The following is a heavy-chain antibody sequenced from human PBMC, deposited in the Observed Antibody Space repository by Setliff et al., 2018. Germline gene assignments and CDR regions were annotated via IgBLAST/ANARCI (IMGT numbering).Heavy chain of an antibody. V-gene: IGHV4-39*01. J-gene: IGHJ5*02. CDR3: ARHPTNPNFDP. Sequence: SETLSLTCAIYGEPSSGYYWAWTRQPAGKGLEWIASIYSSGSTHYNPSLKSRVSISGDTSKNRFSLKLTSATAADTAVYYCARHPTNPNFDPWGRGILVTVSS. CDR2: IYSSGST. CDR1: GEPSSGYY.